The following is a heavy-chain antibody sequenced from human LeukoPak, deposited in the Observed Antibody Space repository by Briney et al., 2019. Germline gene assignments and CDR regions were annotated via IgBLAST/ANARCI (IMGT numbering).Heavy chain of an antibody. CDR2: IKQDGSET. D-gene: IGHD6-19*01. CDR1: RFTLSNYW. Sequence: GGSLRLSCAASRFTLSNYWMSWVRQAPGKGLXWVANIKQDGSETYYVDSVKGRFTISRDSAKNSLSLQMNSLRAEDTAVYYCARQRGSGCLDYWGQGTLVTVSS. J-gene: IGHJ4*02. V-gene: IGHV3-7*01. CDR3: ARQRGSGCLDY.